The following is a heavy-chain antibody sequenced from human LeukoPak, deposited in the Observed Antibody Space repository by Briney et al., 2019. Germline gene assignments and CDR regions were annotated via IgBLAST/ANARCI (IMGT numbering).Heavy chain of an antibody. CDR3: ARDLSSTSNWEFDY. D-gene: IGHD1-26*01. CDR1: GYTFTGYF. CDR2: INLNSGGT. J-gene: IGHJ4*02. Sequence: GASVKVSCKASGYTFTGYFMHWVRQAPGQGLEWMGRINLNSGGTYYAQNFQGRVTMTRDTSISTAYEELSRLTSDDTAVYYCARDLSSTSNWEFDYWGQGTLVTVSS. V-gene: IGHV1-2*06.